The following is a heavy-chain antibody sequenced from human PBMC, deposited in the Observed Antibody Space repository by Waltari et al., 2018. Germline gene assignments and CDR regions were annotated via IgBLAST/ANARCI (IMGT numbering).Heavy chain of an antibody. CDR1: GYTFTSYA. V-gene: IGHV1-8*01. CDR2: MNPNSGKA. Sequence: QVQLVQSGAEVKTPGASVKVSCKASGYTFTSYAINWVRQATGQGLEWMGWMNPNSGKAGDAQKFQGRVTMTRNTSRSTAYMELSSLRSEDTAVYYCAREWSGYYRDDAFDIWGQGTMVTVSS. CDR3: AREWSGYYRDDAFDI. J-gene: IGHJ3*02. D-gene: IGHD3-3*01.